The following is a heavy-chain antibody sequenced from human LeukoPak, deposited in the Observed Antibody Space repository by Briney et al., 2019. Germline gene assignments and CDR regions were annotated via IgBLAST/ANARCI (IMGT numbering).Heavy chain of an antibody. CDR1: GFTFDDYG. J-gene: IGHJ4*02. V-gene: IGHV3-74*01. CDR2: INSDGSST. Sequence: GGSLRLSCAASGFTFDDYGMSWVRQAPGKGLVWVSRINSDGSSTNYADSVKGRFTISRDDAKNTLYLQMNSLRAEDTAVYYCATPRGSGSYLAFDYWGQGTLVTVSS. CDR3: ATPRGSGSYLAFDY. D-gene: IGHD1-26*01.